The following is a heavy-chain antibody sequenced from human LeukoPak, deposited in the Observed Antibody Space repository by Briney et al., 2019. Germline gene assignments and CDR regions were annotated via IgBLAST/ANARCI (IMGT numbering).Heavy chain of an antibody. CDR1: GYSITSGHY. Sequence: SETLSLTCTVSGYSITSGHYWGWIRQPPGKGLEWIGSIYYSGSTYYNPSLKGRVTISVDTSKNQFSLKLSSVTAADTAVYYCTRLHYYDSSGRFDYWGQGTLVTVSS. V-gene: IGHV4-38-2*02. D-gene: IGHD3-22*01. CDR3: TRLHYYDSSGRFDY. J-gene: IGHJ4*02. CDR2: IYYSGST.